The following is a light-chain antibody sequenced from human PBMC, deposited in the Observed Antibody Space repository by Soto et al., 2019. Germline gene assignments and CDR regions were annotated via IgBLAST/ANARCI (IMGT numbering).Light chain of an antibody. V-gene: IGKV1-5*03. CDR2: KAS. CDR1: QTISGW. J-gene: IGKJ1*01. Sequence: IQMTQSPSTLSASLGDTVTITCRASQTISGWLAWYQQKPGKAPKLLIYKASSLESGVPSRFSGSGSGTEFTLTISSLQPDDFATYYCQQYNSYSTWTFGQGTKVDIK. CDR3: QQYNSYSTWT.